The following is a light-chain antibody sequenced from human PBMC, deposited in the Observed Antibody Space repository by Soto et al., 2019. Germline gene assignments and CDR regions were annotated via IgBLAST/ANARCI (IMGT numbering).Light chain of an antibody. CDR2: DAS. CDR3: HPYHNRPRT. Sequence: DIQMTQSPSSLSASVEDRVTITCQASQDISNHLSWFQQKPGKAPKLLIFDASNLETGVPSRCMGCGSGTHFTFPFRRLRPEDIATYSCHPYHNRPRTFGQGTKLEIK. CDR1: QDISNH. J-gene: IGKJ2*01. V-gene: IGKV1-33*01.